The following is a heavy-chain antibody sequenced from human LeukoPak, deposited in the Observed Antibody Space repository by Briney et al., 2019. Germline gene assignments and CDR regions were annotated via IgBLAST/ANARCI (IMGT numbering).Heavy chain of an antibody. CDR1: GGSISSSSYY. Sequence: SETLSLTCTVSGGSISSSSYYWGWIRQPPGKGLEWIGSIYYSGSTYYNPSLKSRVTISVDTSKNQFSLKLSSVTAADTAVYYCARHPRQSFDWLLSTWFDPWGQGTLVTVSS. CDR3: ARHPRQSFDWLLSTWFDP. D-gene: IGHD3-9*01. V-gene: IGHV4-39*01. CDR2: IYYSGST. J-gene: IGHJ5*02.